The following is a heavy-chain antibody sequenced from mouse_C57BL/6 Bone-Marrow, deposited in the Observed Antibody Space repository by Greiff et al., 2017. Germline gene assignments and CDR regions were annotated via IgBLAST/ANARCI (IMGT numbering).Heavy chain of an antibody. V-gene: IGHV1-18*01. CDR1: GFTFTDYN. J-gene: IGHJ3*01. D-gene: IGHD2-4*01. CDR3: ARGDYDAWFAY. Sequence: VQLQQSGPELVKPGASVKIPCTASGFTFTDYNMDWVKQSHGKSLEWIGAINPNNGGTIYNQKFKGKATLTVDKSSSTPYMQLRSLTSEDTAVYYCARGDYDAWFAYWGQGTLVTVSA. CDR2: INPNNGGT.